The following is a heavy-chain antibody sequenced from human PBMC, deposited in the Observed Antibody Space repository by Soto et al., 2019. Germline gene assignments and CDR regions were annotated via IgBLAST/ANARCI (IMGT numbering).Heavy chain of an antibody. Sequence: QVQLVQSGAEAKKPGASGKISCKASGYSFIDHYIHWVRQAPGLGLEWMGVINPDGGSTSYAQKVQGTVSDTADPSTSTGYMGLTSPTPEDTAVYYCARGPRSWNYVGWWDSWGQGTLVTVST. CDR1: GYSFIDHY. CDR3: ARGPRSWNYVGWWDS. V-gene: IGHV1-46*01. CDR2: INPDGGST. J-gene: IGHJ4*02. D-gene: IGHD3-16*01.